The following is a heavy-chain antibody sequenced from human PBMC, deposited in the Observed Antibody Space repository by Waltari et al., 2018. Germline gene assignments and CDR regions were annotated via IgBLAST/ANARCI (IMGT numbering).Heavy chain of an antibody. V-gene: IGHV4-38-2*02. CDR2: IYHSGST. Sequence: QVQLQESGPGLVKPSETLSLTCTVSGYSISSGYYWGWIRQPPGKGLEWIGSIYHSGSTYYNPSLKSRVTISVDTSKNQFSLKLSSVTAADTAVYYCARDSHYCSSTSCSPGGLDPFDIWGQGTMVTVSS. CDR1: GYSISSGYY. J-gene: IGHJ3*02. CDR3: ARDSHYCSSTSCSPGGLDPFDI. D-gene: IGHD2-2*01.